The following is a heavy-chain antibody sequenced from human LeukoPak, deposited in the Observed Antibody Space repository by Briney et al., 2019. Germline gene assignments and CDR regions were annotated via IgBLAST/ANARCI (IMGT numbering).Heavy chain of an antibody. D-gene: IGHD3-16*01. CDR2: IYYTGIA. J-gene: IGHJ4*02. CDR1: GGSISSGSHY. V-gene: IGHV4-31*03. CDR3: AASSGVTLGRF. Sequence: SETLSLTCTVSGGSISSGSHYYQWIRQHPGKGLEWIGYIYYTGIASYNPSLKSRVTMSVDTSMNQVSLKVTSLTAADTAVYYCAASSGVTLGRFWGQGALVTVSS.